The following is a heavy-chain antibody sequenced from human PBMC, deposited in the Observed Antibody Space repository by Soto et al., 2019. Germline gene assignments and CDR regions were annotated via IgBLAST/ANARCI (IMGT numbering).Heavy chain of an antibody. D-gene: IGHD3-16*02. CDR2: IYWDDDK. J-gene: IGHJ3*02. V-gene: IGHV2-5*02. CDR1: GFSLSTSGVG. Sequence: QITLKESGPTLVKPTQTLTLTCTFSGFSLSTSGVGVGWIRQPPGKALEWLALIYWDDDKRDSPSLKSRLTITMDTSKNKVVLTMTNMDPVDTATYYCAKIMITFGGVIDLRDFDIWGQGTMVTVSS. CDR3: AKIMITFGGVIDLRDFDI.